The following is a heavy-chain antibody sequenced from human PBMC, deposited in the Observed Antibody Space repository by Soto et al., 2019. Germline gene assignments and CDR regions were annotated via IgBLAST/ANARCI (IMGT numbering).Heavy chain of an antibody. J-gene: IGHJ3*02. CDR1: GGTFSSYA. CDR2: IIPIFGTA. CDR3: ASRRDDSSGYWDRNDAFDI. D-gene: IGHD3-22*01. Sequence: QVQLVQSGAEVKKPGSSVKVSCKASGGTFSSYAISWVRQAPGQGLEWMGGIIPIFGTANYAQKFQGRVTITADKSTSTAYMELSSLRCEDTAVYYCASRRDDSSGYWDRNDAFDIWGQGTMVTVSS. V-gene: IGHV1-69*06.